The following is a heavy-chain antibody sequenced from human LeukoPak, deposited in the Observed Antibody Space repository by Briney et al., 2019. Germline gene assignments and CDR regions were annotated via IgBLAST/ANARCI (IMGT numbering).Heavy chain of an antibody. D-gene: IGHD6-19*01. Sequence: SQTLSLXCTVFGGSSSSGSYYWSWIRQPAGKGLEWIGRIYTSGSTNYNPSLKSRVTISVDASKNQFSLKLSSVTAADTAVYYCASGPAVYYYYYMDVWGKGTTVTVSS. CDR3: ASGPAVYYYYYMDV. CDR1: GGSSSSGSYY. J-gene: IGHJ6*03. CDR2: IYTSGST. V-gene: IGHV4-61*02.